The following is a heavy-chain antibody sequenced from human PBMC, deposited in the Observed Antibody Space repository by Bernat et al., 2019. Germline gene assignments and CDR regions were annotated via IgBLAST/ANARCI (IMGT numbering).Heavy chain of an antibody. Sequence: QVQLVQSGAEVKKPGSSVKVSCKASGGTFISYAISWVRQAPGQGLEWMGRIIPILGIANYAQKFQDRVTITAHQSTSTAYMELSSLRSEDTAVYYCARESRYYDLCSGYPKDYGMDVWGQGTTVTVSS. D-gene: IGHD3-3*01. V-gene: IGHV1-69*04. CDR1: GGTFISYA. J-gene: IGHJ6*02. CDR2: IIPILGIA. CDR3: ARESRYYDLCSGYPKDYGMDV.